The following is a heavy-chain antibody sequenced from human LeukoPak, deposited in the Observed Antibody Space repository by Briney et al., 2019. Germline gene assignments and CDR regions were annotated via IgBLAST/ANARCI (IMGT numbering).Heavy chain of an antibody. J-gene: IGHJ4*02. CDR1: GGSFSGYY. Sequence: SETLSLTCAVYGGSFSGYYWSWIRQPPGKGLEWIGEINHSGSTNYNPSLKSRVTISVDTSKNQFSLKLSSVTAADTAVYYCARPYYYGSGINWGQGTLVTVSS. D-gene: IGHD3-10*01. CDR2: INHSGST. V-gene: IGHV4-34*01. CDR3: ARPYYYGSGIN.